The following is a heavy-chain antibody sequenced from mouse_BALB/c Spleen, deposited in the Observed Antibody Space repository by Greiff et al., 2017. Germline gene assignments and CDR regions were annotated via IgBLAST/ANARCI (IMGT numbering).Heavy chain of an antibody. CDR3: AREAYDDAMDY. Sequence: VKLMESGPELVRPGESVKISCKGSGYTFTDYAMHWVKQSHAKSLEWIGVISICYDNTNYNQKFKGKATMTVDKSSSTAYMELARLTSEDSAIYYCAREAYDDAMDYWGQGTSVTVSS. CDR2: ISICYDNT. V-gene: IGHV1-67*01. CDR1: GYTFTDYA. D-gene: IGHD2-12*01. J-gene: IGHJ4*01.